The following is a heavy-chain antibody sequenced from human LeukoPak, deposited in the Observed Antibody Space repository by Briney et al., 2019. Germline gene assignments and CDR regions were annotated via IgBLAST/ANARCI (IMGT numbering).Heavy chain of an antibody. CDR3: ARAYGSGSFAVIYYYYMDV. J-gene: IGHJ6*03. Sequence: GASVNVSCKASGYTFTGYYMHWVRQAPGQGREWMGWINPNSGGTNYAQKLQGRVTMTRDTSISTAYMELSRLRSDDTAVYYCARAYGSGSFAVIYYYYMDVWGKGTTVTVSS. CDR2: INPNSGGT. CDR1: GYTFTGYY. V-gene: IGHV1-2*02. D-gene: IGHD3-10*01.